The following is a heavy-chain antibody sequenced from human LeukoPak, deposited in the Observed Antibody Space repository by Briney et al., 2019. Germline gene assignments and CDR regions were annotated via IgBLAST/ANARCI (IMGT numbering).Heavy chain of an antibody. CDR3: ARARGFGELLLGYFDY. D-gene: IGHD3-10*01. V-gene: IGHV1-18*01. J-gene: IGHJ4*02. CDR1: GYTFTNYG. CDR2: ISAYQGNT. Sequence: ASVKVSCKASGYTFTNYGISWVRQAPGQGLEWMGWISAYQGNTKYAQKLQGRVTMTTDTSTRTAYMELRSLRSDDTAVYYCARARGFGELLLGYFDYWGQGTLVTVSS.